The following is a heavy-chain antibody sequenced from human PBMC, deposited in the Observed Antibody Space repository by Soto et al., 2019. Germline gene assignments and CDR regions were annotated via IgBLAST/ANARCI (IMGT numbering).Heavy chain of an antibody. CDR2: FDPEDGET. J-gene: IGHJ6*02. Sequence: ASVKVSCKVSGYTLTELSMHWVRQAPGKGLEWMGGFDPEDGETIYAQKFQGRVTMTEDTSTDTAYMELSSLRSEDTAVYYCATVPGIAAAGYYYYYGMDVWGQGTTVTVSS. V-gene: IGHV1-24*01. CDR1: GYTLTELS. CDR3: ATVPGIAAAGYYYYYGMDV. D-gene: IGHD6-13*01.